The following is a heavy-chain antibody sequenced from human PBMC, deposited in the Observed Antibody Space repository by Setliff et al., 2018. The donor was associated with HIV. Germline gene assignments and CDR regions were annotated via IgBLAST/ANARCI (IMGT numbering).Heavy chain of an antibody. V-gene: IGHV4-31*01. D-gene: IGHD2-15*01. J-gene: IGHJ6*03. CDR1: GGSISSGGYY. CDR2: IYYSGST. CDR3: ARARGGCSGCSCPAHHYYYYMDV. Sequence: PSETLSLTCNVSGGSISSGGYYWSWIRQHPGKGLEWIGYIYYSGSTYYNPFLKSLGTISVDTSKNQFSLKLSSVTAADTAVYYCARARGGCSGCSCPAHHYYYYMDVWGKGTTVTVSS.